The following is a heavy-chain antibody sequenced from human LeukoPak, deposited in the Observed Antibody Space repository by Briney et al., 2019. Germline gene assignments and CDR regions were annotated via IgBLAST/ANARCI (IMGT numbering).Heavy chain of an antibody. J-gene: IGHJ4*02. V-gene: IGHV3-20*04. Sequence: GGSLRLSCAASGFTFDDYGMSWVRQAPGKGLEWVSGINWNGGSTGYADSVKGRFTISRDNSKDTLFLQMDSLRAEDTAVYYCARDPGGSYDYWGQGTLVTVSS. CDR3: ARDPGGSYDY. CDR2: INWNGGST. D-gene: IGHD1-26*01. CDR1: GFTFDDYG.